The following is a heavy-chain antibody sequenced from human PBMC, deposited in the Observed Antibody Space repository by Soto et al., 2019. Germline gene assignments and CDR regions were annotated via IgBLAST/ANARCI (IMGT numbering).Heavy chain of an antibody. Sequence: SETLSLTCTVSGGSISSYYWSWIRQPPGKGLEWIGYIYYSGSTNYNPSLKSRVTISVDTSKNQFSLKLSSVTAADTAVYYCARVRYSGSYYTTRYGMDVWGQGTTVTVSS. CDR1: GGSISSYY. CDR3: ARVRYSGSYYTTRYGMDV. V-gene: IGHV4-59*01. J-gene: IGHJ6*02. CDR2: IYYSGST. D-gene: IGHD1-26*01.